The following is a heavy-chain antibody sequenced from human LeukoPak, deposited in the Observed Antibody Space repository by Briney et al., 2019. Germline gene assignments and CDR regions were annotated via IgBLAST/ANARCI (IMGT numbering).Heavy chain of an antibody. Sequence: GGSLRLSCAASGFTFSAYWMTWVRPAPGEGLEWVANSKVDGTEKNYADSVKGRFTISRDNVKKSLYLEMNSLRVEDTAVYYCARGRWSDYWGQGTQVTVSS. J-gene: IGHJ4*02. D-gene: IGHD5-24*01. CDR3: ARGRWSDY. CDR1: GFTFSAYW. CDR2: SKVDGTEK. V-gene: IGHV3-7*01.